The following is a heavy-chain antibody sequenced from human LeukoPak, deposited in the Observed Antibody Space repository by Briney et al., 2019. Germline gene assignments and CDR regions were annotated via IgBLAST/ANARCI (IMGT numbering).Heavy chain of an antibody. J-gene: IGHJ4*02. D-gene: IGHD3-22*01. CDR3: ATETNGRHYDI. Sequence: PGGSLRLSCTASGLTFSTSGFNWVRQAPGKGLEGVASICPTGSDRYHADSIKGRFIIPSHNPNKFLSLLTNSMRAEDTAVYYCATETNGRHYDIWGEGTLLTVSS. CDR2: ICPTGSDR. V-gene: IGHV3-21*01. CDR1: GLTFSTSG.